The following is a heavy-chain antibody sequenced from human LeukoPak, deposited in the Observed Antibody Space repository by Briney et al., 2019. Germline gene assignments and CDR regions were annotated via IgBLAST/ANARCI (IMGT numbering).Heavy chain of an antibody. Sequence: GASVKVSCKASGYTFTSYGISWVRQAPGQGLEWMGWISAYNGNTNYGQKSQGRVTMTTDTSTTTAYMELRSLTSDDTAVYYCARHYGVYYYYFYMDVWGEGTTVTVSS. CDR2: ISAYNGNT. D-gene: IGHD4-17*01. V-gene: IGHV1-18*01. CDR1: GYTFTSYG. J-gene: IGHJ6*03. CDR3: ARHYGVYYYYFYMDV.